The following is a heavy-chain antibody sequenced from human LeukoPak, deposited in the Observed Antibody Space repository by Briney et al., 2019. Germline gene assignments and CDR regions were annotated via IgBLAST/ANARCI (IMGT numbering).Heavy chain of an antibody. D-gene: IGHD6-19*01. Sequence: SETLSLTCTVFGGSISSYYWSWIRQPPGKGLEWIGYIYYSGSTNYNPSLKSRVTISVDTSKNQFSLKLSSVTAADTAVYYCARGYSSGWYIGSWGQGTLVTVSS. CDR1: GGSISSYY. CDR2: IYYSGST. CDR3: ARGYSSGWYIGS. V-gene: IGHV4-59*01. J-gene: IGHJ5*02.